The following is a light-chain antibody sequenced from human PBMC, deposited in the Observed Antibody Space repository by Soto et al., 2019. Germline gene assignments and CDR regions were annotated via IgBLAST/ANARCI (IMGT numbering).Light chain of an antibody. J-gene: IGLJ1*01. V-gene: IGLV3-21*04. CDR1: NIGSKR. CDR2: YDS. CDR3: QVWDITTDHYV. Sequence: SYVLTQSPSVSVAPEKTARLTCGGDNIGSKRVHWYRQKPGQAPVLVIYYDSDRPSGIPERFSGSNSGNTATLTINRVEAGDEADYYCQVWDITTDHYVFGTGTKVTVL.